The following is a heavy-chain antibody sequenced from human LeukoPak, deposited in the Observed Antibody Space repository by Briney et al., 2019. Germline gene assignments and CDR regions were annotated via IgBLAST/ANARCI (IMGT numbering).Heavy chain of an antibody. CDR2: INPNSGGT. Sequence: GASVKVSCKASGYTFTGYYMHWVRQAPGQGLEWMGWINPNSGGTNYAQKFQGRVTMTRDTSISTAYMELGRLRSDDTAVYYCASLDGGNSDAFDIWGQGTMVTVSS. D-gene: IGHD4-23*01. CDR3: ASLDGGNSDAFDI. J-gene: IGHJ3*02. CDR1: GYTFTGYY. V-gene: IGHV1-2*02.